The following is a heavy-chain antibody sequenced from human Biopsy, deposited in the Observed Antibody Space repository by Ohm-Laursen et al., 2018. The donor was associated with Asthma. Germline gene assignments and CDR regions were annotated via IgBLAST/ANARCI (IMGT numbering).Heavy chain of an antibody. J-gene: IGHJ6*02. V-gene: IGHV4-30-4*01. CDR3: ARVASYGDIYFAIDV. D-gene: IGHD4-17*01. CDR1: RGYIRSYDHH. Sequence: SQTLSLTCTASRGYIRSYDHHWAWIRQPPGKGLEWIGSGFYSGTTHYSPSLARRVSISVDTSMNQFSMTLGSVTAADTAVYFCARVASYGDIYFAIDVWGPGTTVSV. CDR2: GFYSGTT.